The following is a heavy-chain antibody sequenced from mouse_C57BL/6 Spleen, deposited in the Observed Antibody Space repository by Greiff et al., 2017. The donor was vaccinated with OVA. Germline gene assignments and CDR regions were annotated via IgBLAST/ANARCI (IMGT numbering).Heavy chain of an antibody. V-gene: IGHV1-9*01. J-gene: IGHJ4*01. CDR2: ILPGSGST. CDR3: ARGGYNNYGQPYAMDY. D-gene: IGHD2-5*01. Sequence: VQLQQSGAELMKPGASVKLSCKATGYTFTGYWIAWVKQRPGHGLEWIGEILPGSGSTNYNEKFKGKATFTVDTSSNTADMQLSSLTTEDSAIYYCARGGYNNYGQPYAMDYWGQGTSVTVSA. CDR1: GYTFTGYW.